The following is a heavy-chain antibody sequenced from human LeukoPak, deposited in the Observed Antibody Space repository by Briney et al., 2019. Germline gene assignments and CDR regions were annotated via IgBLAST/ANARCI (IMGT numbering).Heavy chain of an antibody. CDR1: GYSISSGYY. Sequence: SETLSLTCTVSGYSISSGYYWGWIRQPPGKGLEWIGSIYHSGSTYYNPSLKSRVTISVDTSKNQFSLKLSSVTAADTAVYYCARVYVADYYYYMDVWGKGTTVTVSS. D-gene: IGHD3-16*01. J-gene: IGHJ6*03. CDR3: ARVYVADYYYYMDV. V-gene: IGHV4-38-2*02. CDR2: IYHSGST.